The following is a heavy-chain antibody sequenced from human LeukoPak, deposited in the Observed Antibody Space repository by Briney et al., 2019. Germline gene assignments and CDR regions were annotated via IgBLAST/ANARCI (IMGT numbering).Heavy chain of an antibody. J-gene: IGHJ3*02. Sequence: GGSLRLSCGASGFTFSDYYMSWIRQAPGKGLEWVSYISSSGSAIYYADSVKGRFTISRDNAKNSLYLQMNSLRAEDTAVYYCATFGVATDDAFDIWGQGTMVTVSS. V-gene: IGHV3-11*04. CDR1: GFTFSDYY. D-gene: IGHD5-12*01. CDR3: ATFGVATDDAFDI. CDR2: ISSSGSAI.